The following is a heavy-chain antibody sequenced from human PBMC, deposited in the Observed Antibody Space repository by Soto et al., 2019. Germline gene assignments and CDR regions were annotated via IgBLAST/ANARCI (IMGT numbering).Heavy chain of an antibody. CDR1: GFSFRSYG. Sequence: QVQLVESGGGVVQPGRSLTLSCAASGFSFRSYGMHWVRQAPGKGLEWVAVISYDGSDKYSADSVKGRFTISRDNSKNTLYLQMNCLRAEDTAVYYCAKAVYSSGSFSAFDYWGQGTLVIVSS. J-gene: IGHJ4*01. D-gene: IGHD1-26*01. V-gene: IGHV3-30*18. CDR2: ISYDGSDK. CDR3: AKAVYSSGSFSAFDY.